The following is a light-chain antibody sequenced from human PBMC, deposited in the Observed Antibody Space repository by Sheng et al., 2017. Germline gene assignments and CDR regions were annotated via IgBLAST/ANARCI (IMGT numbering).Light chain of an antibody. Sequence: QSALTQPPSASGSPGQSISISCTGSSSDIGDYNYVSWYQQHPGKAPKVVIYEVTKRPSGVPDRFSGSKSGTSASLAISGLQSEDEADYHCQAYDDILSGSLFGGGTRLTVL. CDR2: EVT. J-gene: IGLJ2*01. V-gene: IGLV2-8*01. CDR1: SSDIGDYNY. CDR3: QAYDDILSGSL.